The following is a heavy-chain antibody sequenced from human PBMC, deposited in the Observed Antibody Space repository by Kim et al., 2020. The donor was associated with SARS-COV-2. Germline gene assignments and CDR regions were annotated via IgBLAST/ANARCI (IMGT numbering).Heavy chain of an antibody. CDR3: ARAQPRSYYTLFDY. V-gene: IGHV3-30*04. D-gene: IGHD1-26*01. Sequence: GGSLRLSCAASGFTFSSSAMHWVRQAPGKGLEWVAVISYDGIDKYYADSVKGRFTISRDNSKNTLYLQMNSLRAEDTAVYYCARAQPRSYYTLFDYWGQRTLVTVSP. CDR2: ISYDGIDK. J-gene: IGHJ4*02. CDR1: GFTFSSSA.